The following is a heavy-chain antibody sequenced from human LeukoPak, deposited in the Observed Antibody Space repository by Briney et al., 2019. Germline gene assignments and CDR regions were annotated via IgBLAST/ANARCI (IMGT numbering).Heavy chain of an antibody. V-gene: IGHV4-59*01. Sequence: SETLSLTCTVPGGSITSYFWSWIRQPPGKGLEWVGYISYTGSTNYNPSLKSRVTMSVETSKKQLPLRLTSAAAAATALHYCGRRDDYNQGIDYWGEGALVTVPS. CDR2: ISYTGST. CDR3: GRRDDYNQGIDY. D-gene: IGHD5-24*01. CDR1: GGSITSYF. J-gene: IGHJ4*02.